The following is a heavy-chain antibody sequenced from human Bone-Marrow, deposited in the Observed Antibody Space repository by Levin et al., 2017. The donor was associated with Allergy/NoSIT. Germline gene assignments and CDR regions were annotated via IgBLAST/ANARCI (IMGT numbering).Heavy chain of an antibody. D-gene: IGHD3-10*01. CDR3: ARDGAWYYYGSGTLLISYDYYYMDV. V-gene: IGHV4-61*02. CDR1: GGSISSGSYY. Sequence: SQTLSLTCTVSGGSISSGSYYWSWIRQPAGKGLEWIGRIYTSGSTNYNPSLKSRVTISVDTSKNQFSLKLSSVTAADTAVYYCARDGAWYYYGSGTLLISYDYYYMDVWGKGTTVTVSS. CDR2: IYTSGST. J-gene: IGHJ6*03.